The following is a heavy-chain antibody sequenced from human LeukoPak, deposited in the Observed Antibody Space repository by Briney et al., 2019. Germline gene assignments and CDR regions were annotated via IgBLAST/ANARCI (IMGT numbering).Heavy chain of an antibody. CDR1: GYTFTSYD. Sequence: ASVKVSCKASGYTFTSYDINWVRQATGQGLEWMGWMNPNSGKTGYAQKFQGRVTMTRNTSISTAYMELSSLRSEDTAVYYCARGRRRCSGGSCYPNWYFDLWGRGTLVTVSS. CDR3: ARGRRRCSGGSCYPNWYFDL. J-gene: IGHJ2*01. D-gene: IGHD2-15*01. V-gene: IGHV1-8*01. CDR2: MNPNSGKT.